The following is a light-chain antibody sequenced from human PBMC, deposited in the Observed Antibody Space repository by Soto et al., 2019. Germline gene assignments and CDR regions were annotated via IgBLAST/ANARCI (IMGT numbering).Light chain of an antibody. V-gene: IGKV1-5*01. Sequence: IQMTHSPSTLSASVGDRVTITCRASQGISSWLAWYQQKPGKAPNLLILDASSLESGVPPRFSGSGSGTEFTLTISSLQPDDFATYYCQHYIGYLWKFGQGTKVDIK. CDR1: QGISSW. CDR2: DAS. CDR3: QHYIGYLWK. J-gene: IGKJ1*01.